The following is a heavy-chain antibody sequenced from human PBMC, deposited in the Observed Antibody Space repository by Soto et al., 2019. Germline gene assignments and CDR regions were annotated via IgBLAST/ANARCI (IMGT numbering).Heavy chain of an antibody. CDR2: ISAYNGNT. V-gene: IGHV1-18*01. CDR1: GYTFTSYG. J-gene: IGHJ4*02. D-gene: IGHD5-12*01. Sequence: GASVKVSCKASGYTFTSYGISWVRQAPGQGLEWMGWISAYNGNTNYAQKLQGRVTMTTDTSTSTAYMELRSLRSDDTAVYYCARAGYSGYDFEALGYWGQGTLVTVSS. CDR3: ARAGYSGYDFEALGY.